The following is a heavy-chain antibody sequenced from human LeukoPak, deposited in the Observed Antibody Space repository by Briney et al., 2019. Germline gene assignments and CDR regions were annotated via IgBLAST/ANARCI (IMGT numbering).Heavy chain of an antibody. CDR3: ARRSDRRYFAMDI. CDR1: GGSISSGGYY. Sequence: SETLSLTCTVSGGSISSGGYYWSWIRQHPGKGLEWIGYIYYSGSTNYNPSLKSRVTISVDTSKNQFSLKLSSVTAADTAVYYCARRSDRRYFAMDIWGQGTMVTVSS. J-gene: IGHJ3*02. D-gene: IGHD3-9*01. V-gene: IGHV4-61*08. CDR2: IYYSGST.